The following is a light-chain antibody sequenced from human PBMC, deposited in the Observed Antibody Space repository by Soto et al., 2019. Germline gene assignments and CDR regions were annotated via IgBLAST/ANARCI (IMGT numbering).Light chain of an antibody. V-gene: IGKV3-15*01. CDR3: HQYNNWPLYT. J-gene: IGKJ2*01. Sequence: EIVMTQSPATLSVSPGERATLSCRASQSVSRNLAWYQQRPGRAPRLLIYDASTRATDIPARFSGSGSGTEFTLTINSLQSEDFAVYYCHQYNNWPLYTFRQGTKLEIK. CDR1: QSVSRN. CDR2: DAS.